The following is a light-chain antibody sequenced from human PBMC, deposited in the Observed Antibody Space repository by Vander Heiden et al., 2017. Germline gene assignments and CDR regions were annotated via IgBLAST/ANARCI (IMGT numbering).Light chain of an antibody. Sequence: SSELTQDPTVSLALGQTVRITCQGDSLRSNYATWYQQKPGQAPLLIIYGKNNRPSGIPDRFSGSRSGNTASLTITGAQADDEADYFCNSRDSSGNHLIFGGGTKLTVL. CDR3: NSRDSSGNHLI. CDR1: SLRSNY. J-gene: IGLJ2*01. CDR2: GKN. V-gene: IGLV3-19*01.